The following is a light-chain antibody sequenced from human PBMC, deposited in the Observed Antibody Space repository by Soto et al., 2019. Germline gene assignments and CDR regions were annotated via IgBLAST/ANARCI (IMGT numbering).Light chain of an antibody. CDR1: SSNIENNY. CDR3: GTWDNSLSVVI. Sequence: QSVLTQPPSVSAAPGQKVTISCSGSSSNIENNYVSWYQQLPGTAPKLLIYDNKKRPSGIPDRFSGSKSGSSATLVITGLQTGDEADYYCGTWDNSLSVVIFGGGTKLTVL. J-gene: IGLJ2*01. CDR2: DNK. V-gene: IGLV1-51*01.